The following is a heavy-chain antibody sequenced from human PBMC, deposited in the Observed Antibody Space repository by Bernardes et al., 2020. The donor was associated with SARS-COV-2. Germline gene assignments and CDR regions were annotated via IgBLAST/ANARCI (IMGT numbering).Heavy chain of an antibody. Sequence: ASVKVSCKASGYTFTSYGISWVRQAPGQGLEWMGWISAYNGNTNYAQKLQGRVTMTTDTSTSTAYMELRSLRSDDTAVYYCARGRRGYADHRGSYMWRAFDIWGQGTMVTVSS. D-gene: IGHD1-26*01. V-gene: IGHV1-18*01. CDR3: ARGRRGYADHRGSYMWRAFDI. CDR1: GYTFTSYG. J-gene: IGHJ3*02. CDR2: ISAYNGNT.